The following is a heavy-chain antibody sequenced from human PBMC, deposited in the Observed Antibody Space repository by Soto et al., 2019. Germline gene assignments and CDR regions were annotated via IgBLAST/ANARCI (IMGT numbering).Heavy chain of an antibody. V-gene: IGHV3-30*04. CDR3: AIDSSGYYTSCFDY. Sequence: QVQLVESGGGVVQPGRSLRLSCAASGFTFSSYAMHWVRQAPGKGLEWVAVISYDGRNKYYADSVKGRFTNSRDNSKNTLYLQMNSLRAEDTAVYYCAIDSSGYYTSCFDYWGQGTLVTVCS. D-gene: IGHD3-22*01. CDR2: ISYDGRNK. CDR1: GFTFSSYA. J-gene: IGHJ4*02.